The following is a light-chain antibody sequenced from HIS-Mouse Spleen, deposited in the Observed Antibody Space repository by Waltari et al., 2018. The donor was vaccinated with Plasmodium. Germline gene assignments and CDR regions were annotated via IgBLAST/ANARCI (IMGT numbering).Light chain of an antibody. J-gene: IGLJ3*02. CDR3: YSTDSSGNHRV. CDR2: EDS. Sequence: SYELTQPPSVSVSPGQTARITCSRSALPKKSASWYQQKSGQAPVLVIYEDSKRPSRIPERFSGSSSGTMATLTISGAQVEDEADYYCYSTDSSGNHRVFGGGTKLTVL. V-gene: IGLV3-10*01. CDR1: ALPKKS.